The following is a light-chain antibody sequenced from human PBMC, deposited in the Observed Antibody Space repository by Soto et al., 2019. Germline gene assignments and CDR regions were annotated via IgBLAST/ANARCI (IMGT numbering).Light chain of an antibody. CDR3: SSYAGSSAVV. V-gene: IGLV2-8*01. CDR2: EVT. Sequence: QSVLTQPPSASGSPGQSVTISCTGTSSDVGRYNYVSWYQQHPGKAPKLMIYEVTNRPSGVPDRFSGSKSGNTASLTISGLQAEDEADYYCSSYAGSSAVVFGRGTKLTVL. CDR1: SSDVGRYNY. J-gene: IGLJ2*01.